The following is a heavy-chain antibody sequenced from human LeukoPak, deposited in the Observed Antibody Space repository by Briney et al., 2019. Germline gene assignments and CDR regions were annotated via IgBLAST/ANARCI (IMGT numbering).Heavy chain of an antibody. J-gene: IGHJ4*02. D-gene: IGHD5-18*01. CDR1: GFTFSSYW. CDR3: AADELYRYGSDY. V-gene: IGHV3-74*01. Sequence: PGGSLRLSCAASGFTFSSYWMHWVRQAPGKGLVWVSRINTDGSRTNYADSVRGRFTISRDNAKNSLYLQMNSLRVEDTAVYYCAADELYRYGSDYWGQGTLVTVSS. CDR2: INTDGSRT.